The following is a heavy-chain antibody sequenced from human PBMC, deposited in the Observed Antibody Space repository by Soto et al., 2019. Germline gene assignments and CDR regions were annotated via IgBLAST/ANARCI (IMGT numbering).Heavy chain of an antibody. Sequence: PSQTLSLTCAISGDSVSSNSAAWNWIRPSPSRGLEWLGRTYYRSKWYNDYAVSVKSRITINPDTSKNQFSLQLNSVTPEDTAVYYCARDVSGVGYDGYYYYYGMDVWGQGTTVTVSS. CDR3: ARDVSGVGYDGYYYYYGMDV. J-gene: IGHJ6*02. CDR1: GDSVSSNSAA. CDR2: TYYRSKWYN. D-gene: IGHD3-22*01. V-gene: IGHV6-1*01.